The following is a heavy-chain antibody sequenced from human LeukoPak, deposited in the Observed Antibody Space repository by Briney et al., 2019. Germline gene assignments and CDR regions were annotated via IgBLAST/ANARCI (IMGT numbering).Heavy chain of an antibody. Sequence: SETLSLTCAVYGGSFSSYYWSWIRQPPGKGLEWIGEINHTGSTNYNPSLKSRVTISVDTSKNQFSLKLSSVTAADTAVYYCARHRPHPRITMVQGGSWFDPWGQGILVTVSS. CDR2: INHTGST. V-gene: IGHV4-34*01. D-gene: IGHD3-10*01. CDR3: ARHRPHPRITMVQGGSWFDP. CDR1: GGSFSSYY. J-gene: IGHJ5*02.